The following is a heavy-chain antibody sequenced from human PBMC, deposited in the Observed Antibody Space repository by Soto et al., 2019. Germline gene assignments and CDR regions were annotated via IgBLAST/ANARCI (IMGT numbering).Heavy chain of an antibody. J-gene: IGHJ4*02. D-gene: IGHD3-22*01. CDR2: IYWDDDK. CDR3: AHRLQSGYYYIGGTFKY. Sequence: QITLKESAPTLVKPTQTLTLTCTFSGFSLSTSGVGVGWIRQPPGKALECLALIYWDDDKRYSPSLKSRLTITVDTSKCRVVLTMTNMDPVDTGTYYCAHRLQSGYYYIGGTFKYWGQGALVTVSS. CDR1: GFSLSTSGVG. V-gene: IGHV2-5*02.